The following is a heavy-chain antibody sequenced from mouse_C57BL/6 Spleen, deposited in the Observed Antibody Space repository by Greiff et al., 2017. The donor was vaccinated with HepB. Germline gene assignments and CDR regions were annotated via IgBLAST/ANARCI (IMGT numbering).Heavy chain of an antibody. CDR3: ARDRGYGSWFAY. Sequence: EVQLVESGGGLVKPGGSLKLSCAASGFTFSSYAMSWVRQTPEKRLEWVATISDGGSYTYYPDNVKGRFTISRDNAKNNLYLQMSHLRSEDTAMYYCARDRGYGSWFAYWGQGTLVTVSA. V-gene: IGHV5-4*01. CDR1: GFTFSSYA. CDR2: ISDGGSYT. J-gene: IGHJ3*01. D-gene: IGHD2-2*01.